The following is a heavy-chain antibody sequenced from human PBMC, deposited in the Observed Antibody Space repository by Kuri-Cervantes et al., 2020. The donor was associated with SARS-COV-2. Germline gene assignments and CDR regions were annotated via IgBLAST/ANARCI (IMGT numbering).Heavy chain of an antibody. CDR1: GFTFSSYW. CDR3: ARERGAIVVVVAATPTLDY. D-gene: IGHD2-15*01. Sequence: GESLKISCAASGFTFSSYWMSWVRQAPGKGLEWVANIKQDGSEKYYVDSVKGRFTISRDNAKNSLYLQMNSLRAEDTAVYYCARERGAIVVVVAATPTLDYWGQGTLVTVSS. V-gene: IGHV3-7*01. J-gene: IGHJ4*02. CDR2: IKQDGSEK.